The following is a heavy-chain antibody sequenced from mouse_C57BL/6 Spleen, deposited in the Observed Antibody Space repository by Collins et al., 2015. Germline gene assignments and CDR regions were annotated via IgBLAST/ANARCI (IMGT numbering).Heavy chain of an antibody. V-gene: IGHV2-6-7*01. CDR1: GFSLTGYG. J-gene: IGHJ2*01. CDR2: IWGDGST. Sequence: QVQLKESGPGLVAPSQSLSITCTVSGFSLTGYGVNWVRQPPGKGLEWLGMIWGDGSTDYNSALKSRLSISKDNSKSQVFLKMNSLQTDDTARYYCATSPYDYDLDYWGQGTTLTVSS. D-gene: IGHD2-4*01. CDR3: ATSPYDYDLDY.